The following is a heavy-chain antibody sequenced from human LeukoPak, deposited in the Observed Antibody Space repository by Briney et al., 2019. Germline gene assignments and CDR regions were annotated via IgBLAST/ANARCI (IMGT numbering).Heavy chain of an antibody. CDR1: GGSISSGGYY. CDR2: IYYSGST. D-gene: IGHD4/OR15-4a*01. V-gene: IGHV4-61*08. J-gene: IGHJ4*02. Sequence: SETLSLTCTVSGGSISSGGYYWSWIRQPPGKGLEWIGYIYYSGSTNYNPSLKSRVTISVDTSKNQFSLKLSSATAADTAVYYCARDGPSAFDYWGQGTLVTISS. CDR3: ARDGPSAFDY.